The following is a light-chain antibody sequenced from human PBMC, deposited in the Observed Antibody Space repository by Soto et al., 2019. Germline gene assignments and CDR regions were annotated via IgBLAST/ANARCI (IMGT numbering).Light chain of an antibody. CDR1: QSVGGY. CDR3: QQYATSPLA. CDR2: DAS. V-gene: IGKV3-11*01. J-gene: IGKJ4*01. Sequence: PGERATLSCRASQSVGGYLAWYQHKPGQAPRLLISDASNRATGIPARFSGSGSGTDFTLTISRLEPEDFAVYFCQQYATSPLAFGGGTKVDIK.